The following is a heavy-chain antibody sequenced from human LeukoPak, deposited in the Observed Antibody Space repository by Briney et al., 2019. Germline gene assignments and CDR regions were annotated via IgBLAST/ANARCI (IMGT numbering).Heavy chain of an antibody. J-gene: IGHJ5*01. CDR3: AKATAGVEATTGFDS. CDR1: GGSISTSY. CDR2: IYISGSP. V-gene: IGHV4-4*07. D-gene: IGHD1-26*01. Sequence: KPSETLSLTCTVSGGSISTSYWNWIRQPAGKGLEWIGRIYISGSPKYNPSLKSRATMSVDTSKNHFSLKLRSVTAADTAVYYCAKATAGVEATTGFDSWGHGTLVTVAS.